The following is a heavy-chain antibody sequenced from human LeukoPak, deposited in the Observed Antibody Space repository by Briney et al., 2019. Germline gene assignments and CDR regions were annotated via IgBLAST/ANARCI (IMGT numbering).Heavy chain of an antibody. J-gene: IGHJ4*02. V-gene: IGHV4-4*07. Sequence: SETLSLTCTVSRGSISSYYWSWIRQPAGKGLEWIGRIYTSGSTNYNPSLKSRVTMSVDTSKNQFSLKLSSVTAADTAVYYCARDRILLWFGELSYDPYYFDYWGQGTLVTVSS. CDR3: ARDRILLWFGELSYDPYYFDY. CDR1: RGSISSYY. D-gene: IGHD3-10*01. CDR2: IYTSGST.